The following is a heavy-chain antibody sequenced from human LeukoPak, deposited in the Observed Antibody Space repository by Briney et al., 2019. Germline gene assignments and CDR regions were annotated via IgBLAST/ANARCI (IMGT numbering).Heavy chain of an antibody. CDR3: ARMSLLWFGELSGAFDI. D-gene: IGHD3-10*01. CDR1: GGSISSYY. V-gene: IGHV4-59*08. CDR2: IYYSGST. Sequence: SETLSLTCNVSGGSISSYYWSWIRQPPGKGLEWIGYIYYSGSTNYNPSLKSRVTISVDTSKNQFSLKLSSVTAADTAVYYCARMSLLWFGELSGAFDIWGQGTMVTVSS. J-gene: IGHJ3*02.